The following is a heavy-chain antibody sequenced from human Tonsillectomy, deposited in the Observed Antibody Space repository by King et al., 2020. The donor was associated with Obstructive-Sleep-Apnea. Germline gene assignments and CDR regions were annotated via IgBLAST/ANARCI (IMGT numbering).Heavy chain of an antibody. D-gene: IGHD3-22*01. CDR3: TTDQDHDSSGYYSPSAFDI. CDR2: IKSKTDGGTT. CDR1: GFTFSNAW. Sequence: QLVQSGGGLVKPGGSLRLSCAASGFTFSNAWMSWVRQAPGKGLEWVGRIKSKTDGGTTDYAAPVKGRFTISRDDSKNTLYLQMTSLKTEATAVYYCTTDQDHDSSGYYSPSAFDIWGQGTMVTVSS. J-gene: IGHJ3*02. V-gene: IGHV3-15*01.